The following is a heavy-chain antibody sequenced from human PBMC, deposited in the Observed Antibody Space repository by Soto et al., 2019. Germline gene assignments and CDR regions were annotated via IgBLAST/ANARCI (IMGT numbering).Heavy chain of an antibody. Sequence: ASVKVSCKASGYTFTSYGISWVRQAPGQGLEWMGWISAYNGNTNYAQKLQGRVTMTTDTSTSTAYMELRSLRSDDTAVYYRARWEPYYYDSSGYALDIWGQGTMVTVSS. CDR3: ARWEPYYYDSSGYALDI. V-gene: IGHV1-18*04. CDR2: ISAYNGNT. CDR1: GYTFTSYG. D-gene: IGHD3-22*01. J-gene: IGHJ3*02.